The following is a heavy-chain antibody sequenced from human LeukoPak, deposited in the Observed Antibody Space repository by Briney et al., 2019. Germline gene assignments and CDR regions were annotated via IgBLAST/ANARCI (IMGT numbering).Heavy chain of an antibody. CDR3: ASLVAGTFDY. V-gene: IGHV4-39*01. Sequence: PSETLSLTCTVSGGSISNSSYYWGWIRQPPGKGLEWIGSIYYSGSTYYNPSLKSRVTISVDTSKNQFSLKLSSVTAADTAVYYCASLVAGTFDYWGQGTLVTVSS. CDR1: GGSISNSSYY. J-gene: IGHJ4*02. CDR2: IYYSGST. D-gene: IGHD6-19*01.